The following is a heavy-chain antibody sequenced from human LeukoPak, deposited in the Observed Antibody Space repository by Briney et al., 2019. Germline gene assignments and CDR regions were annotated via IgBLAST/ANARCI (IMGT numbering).Heavy chain of an antibody. D-gene: IGHD5-18*01. CDR1: GYSFTSYW. CDR2: IYPGDSDT. CDR3: AREWLDTATYYYYGMDV. Sequence: GESLKISCKGSGYSFTSYWIGWARQMPGKGLEWMGIIYPGDSDTRYSPSFQGQVTISADKSISTAYLQWSSLKASDTAMYYCAREWLDTATYYYYGMDVWGQGTTVTVSS. J-gene: IGHJ6*02. V-gene: IGHV5-51*01.